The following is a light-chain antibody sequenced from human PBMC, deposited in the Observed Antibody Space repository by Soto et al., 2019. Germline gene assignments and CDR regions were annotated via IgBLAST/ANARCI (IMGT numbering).Light chain of an antibody. J-gene: IGKJ1*01. CDR2: GAS. CDR3: QQYDSSPRT. CDR1: QSVSNNY. V-gene: IGKV3-20*01. Sequence: EIVLTQSPGTLSLSPGERATLSCRASQSVSNNYLAWYQQKPGQAPRLLIYGASSRATGISDRFSGSGSGTHFTLTISRLEPEDFAVYYCQQYDSSPRTFGQGTKVEIK.